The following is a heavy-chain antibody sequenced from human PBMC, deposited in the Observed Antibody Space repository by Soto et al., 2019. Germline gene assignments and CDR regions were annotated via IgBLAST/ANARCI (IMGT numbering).Heavy chain of an antibody. CDR2: LSGGGSNT. Sequence: GGSLRLSCAASGFSFSTYSMAWVRQTPGKGLAWVSGLSGGGSNTFYADSVQGRFTISVDNSKNTVYLQMNSLRVEDTAVYYCARWDGSWYFRRGDYYYGMDVWGQGTTVTVSS. CDR1: GFSFSTYS. V-gene: IGHV3-23*01. CDR3: ARWDGSWYFRRGDYYYGMDV. J-gene: IGHJ6*02. D-gene: IGHD6-13*01.